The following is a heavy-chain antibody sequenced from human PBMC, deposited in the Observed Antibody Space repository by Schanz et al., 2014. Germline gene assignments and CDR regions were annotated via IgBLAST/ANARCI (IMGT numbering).Heavy chain of an antibody. CDR3: TRGLGL. J-gene: IGHJ4*02. CDR2: ISYHGSER. Sequence: QVQLVESGGGVVQPGRSLRLSCAGSGFSFSDYGMHWVRQAPGRGLEWVAVISYHGSERYYADSVKGRFTISRDNSKNILYLEMNILRREDTALYFCTRGLGLWGLGTLVTVSS. V-gene: IGHV3-30*03. CDR1: GFSFSDYG.